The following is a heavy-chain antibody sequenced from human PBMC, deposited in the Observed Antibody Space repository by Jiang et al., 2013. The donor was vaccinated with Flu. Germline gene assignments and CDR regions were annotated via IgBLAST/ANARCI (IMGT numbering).Heavy chain of an antibody. V-gene: IGHV4-34*01. CDR2: INHSGST. D-gene: IGHD1-7*01. CDR3: ARGLNWNYGLYYFDY. J-gene: IGHJ4*02. CDR1: GGSFSGYY. Sequence: LLKPSETLSLTCTVYGGSFSGYYWSWIRQPPGKGLDWIGEINHSGSTNYNPSLKSRVTISVDTSKNQFSLRLSSVTAADTAVYYCARGLNWNYGLYYFDYWGQGTLVTVSS.